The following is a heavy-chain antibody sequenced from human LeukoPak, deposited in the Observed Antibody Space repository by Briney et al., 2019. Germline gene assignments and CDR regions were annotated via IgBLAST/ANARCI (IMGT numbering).Heavy chain of an antibody. J-gene: IGHJ4*02. CDR1: GFTFSSYS. Sequence: GGSLRLSCAASGFTFSSYSMSWVRQAPGKGLEWVSFIYSGTTHYSDSVKGRFTISRDNSKNTLYLQMNSLRAEDTAVYYCARRAGAYSHPYDYWGQGTLVTVSS. V-gene: IGHV3-53*01. CDR3: ARRAGAYSHPYDY. CDR2: IYSGTT. D-gene: IGHD4/OR15-4a*01.